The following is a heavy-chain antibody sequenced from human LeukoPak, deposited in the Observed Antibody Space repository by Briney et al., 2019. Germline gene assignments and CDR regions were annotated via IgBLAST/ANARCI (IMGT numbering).Heavy chain of an antibody. CDR3: ASGGYYDSSGYYPLGDV. Sequence: QPGRSLRLSCAASGFTFSSYGMHWVRQAPGKGLEWVAVISCDGSNKYYADSVKRRFPIAKDNSKNTLYLQINSLRAEDTAVYYCASGGYYDSSGYYPLGDVWGQGTTVTVCS. V-gene: IGHV3-30*03. CDR1: GFTFSSYG. J-gene: IGHJ6*02. D-gene: IGHD3-22*01. CDR2: ISCDGSNK.